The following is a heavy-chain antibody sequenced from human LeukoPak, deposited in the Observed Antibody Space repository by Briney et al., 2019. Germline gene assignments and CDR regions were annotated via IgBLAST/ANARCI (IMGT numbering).Heavy chain of an antibody. CDR1: GYTFTDYP. D-gene: IGHD3-22*01. V-gene: IGHV7-4-1*02. Sequence: ASVKVSCKTSGYTFTDYPNNWVRQAPGQGLDLMGWIYTNTGNPTYVQGFTGRFVFSLDTSVSTAYLQINSLKAEDTAVYSCARGYDTTGYYPYWGQGTLVTVSS. CDR3: ARGYDTTGYYPY. CDR2: IYTNTGNP. J-gene: IGHJ4*02.